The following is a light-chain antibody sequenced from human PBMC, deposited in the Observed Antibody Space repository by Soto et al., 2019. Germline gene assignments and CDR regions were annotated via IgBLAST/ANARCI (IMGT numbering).Light chain of an antibody. Sequence: ETVMTQSPATLSVSPGERATLSCRASESVSTYLAWYQQKPGQAPRLLIYGASARATGVPARFSGSGSGTEFTLIISSLQPEDFAVYYCHQYLNWPQAFGQGTKVEIK. CDR3: HQYLNWPQA. CDR1: ESVSTY. V-gene: IGKV3-15*01. CDR2: GAS. J-gene: IGKJ1*01.